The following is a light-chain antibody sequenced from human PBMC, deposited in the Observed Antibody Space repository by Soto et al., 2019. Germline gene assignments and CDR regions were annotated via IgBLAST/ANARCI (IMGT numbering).Light chain of an antibody. V-gene: IGLV2-8*01. CDR2: EVS. CDR3: SSYAGSNFVV. J-gene: IGLJ2*01. Sequence: QSALTQPPSASGSPGQSVTISCTGTSSDVGGYNYVSWYQQHPGKAPKFMIYEVSKRPSGVPDRFSGSKSGNTASLTLSGLQAEDEADYYCSSYAGSNFVVFGGGTKMTVL. CDR1: SSDVGGYNY.